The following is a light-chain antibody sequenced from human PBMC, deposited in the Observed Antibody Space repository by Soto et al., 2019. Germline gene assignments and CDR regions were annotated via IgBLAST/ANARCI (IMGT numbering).Light chain of an antibody. CDR3: QQSYSSPRT. Sequence: DIKMTQSPSTVSASVGDRVTITCRASQSISSWLAWYQQKPGKAPKLLIYDASSLESGVPSRFSGSGSGTDFILTISSLQPEDFVTYYCQQSYSSPRTFGQGTKVDI. V-gene: IGKV1-5*01. J-gene: IGKJ1*01. CDR1: QSISSW. CDR2: DAS.